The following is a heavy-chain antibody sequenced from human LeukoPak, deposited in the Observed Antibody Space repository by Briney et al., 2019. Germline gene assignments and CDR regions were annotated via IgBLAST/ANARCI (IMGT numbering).Heavy chain of an antibody. D-gene: IGHD3-10*01. CDR3: AKDKFVLRGVRGWFDP. CDR2: ISSSSSYI. Sequence: PGGSLRLSCAASGFTFSSYSMNWVRQAPGKGLEWVSSISSSSSYIYYADSVKGRFTISRDNAKNSLYLQMNSLTADDTAVYYCAKDKFVLRGVRGWFDPWGQGTLVTVSS. CDR1: GFTFSSYS. V-gene: IGHV3-21*04. J-gene: IGHJ5*02.